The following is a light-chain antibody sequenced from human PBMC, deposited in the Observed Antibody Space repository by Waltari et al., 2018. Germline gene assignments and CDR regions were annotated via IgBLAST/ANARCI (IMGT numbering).Light chain of an antibody. V-gene: IGKV3-11*01. CDR3: QQRNDWPLT. CDR1: QSASKY. CDR2: DAS. J-gene: IGKJ4*01. Sequence: EIVLTQSPATLSLSPVERATLSCRASQSASKYVAWYQQRPGQSPRLLIYDASNRATGVPDRFDAVGSGTEFTLTISSLEPEDFAVYYCQQRNDWPLTFGGGTRVEIK.